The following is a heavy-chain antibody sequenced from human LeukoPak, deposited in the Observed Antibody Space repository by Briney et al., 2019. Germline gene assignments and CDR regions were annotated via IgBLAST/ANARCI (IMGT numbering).Heavy chain of an antibody. CDR1: GYTFTSYD. Sequence: GASVKVSCKASGYTFTSYDINWVRQATGQGLEWMGWMNPNSGNTGYAQKFQGRVTMTRNTSISTAYMELSSLRSEDTAVYYCARGGIDDYGDLQDIWGQGTMVTVSS. V-gene: IGHV1-8*01. D-gene: IGHD4-17*01. CDR2: MNPNSGNT. CDR3: ARGGIDDYGDLQDI. J-gene: IGHJ3*02.